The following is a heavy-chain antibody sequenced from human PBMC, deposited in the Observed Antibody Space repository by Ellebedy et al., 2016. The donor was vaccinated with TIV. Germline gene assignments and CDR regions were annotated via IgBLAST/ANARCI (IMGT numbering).Heavy chain of an antibody. D-gene: IGHD5-18*01. J-gene: IGHJ4*02. CDR3: AKDRTSGDGYWVFDN. Sequence: GESLKISCAASGFTFSIYGMAWVRQAPGRGLEWVSAISGSGETTYYADSVKGRFTISRDNSKNTLYLQMNSLRAEDTAIYFCAKDRTSGDGYWVFDNWGQGTLVSVSS. CDR2: ISGSGETT. V-gene: IGHV3-23*01. CDR1: GFTFSIYG.